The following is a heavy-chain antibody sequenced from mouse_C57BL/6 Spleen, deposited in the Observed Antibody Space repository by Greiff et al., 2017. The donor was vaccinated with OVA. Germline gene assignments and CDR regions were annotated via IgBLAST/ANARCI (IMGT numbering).Heavy chain of an antibody. CDR1: GYTFTSYW. V-gene: IGHV1-64*01. CDR3: ARSGLPYARDY. Sequence: VKLQQPGAELVKPGASVKLSCKASGYTFTSYWMHWVKQRPGQGLEWIGMIHPNSGSTNYNEKFQSKATLTVDKSSSPAYMQLSSLTSEDSAVYYGARSGLPYARDYWGQGTSVTVAA. D-gene: IGHD3-1*01. CDR2: IHPNSGST. J-gene: IGHJ4*01.